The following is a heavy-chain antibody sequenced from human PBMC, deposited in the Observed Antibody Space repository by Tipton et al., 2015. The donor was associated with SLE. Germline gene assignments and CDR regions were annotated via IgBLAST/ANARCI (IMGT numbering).Heavy chain of an antibody. V-gene: IGHV4-59*12. CDR3: TRDPAARRGMDR. J-gene: IGHJ6*02. CDR2: IYYSGST. CDR1: GGSISSYY. Sequence: TLSLTCTVSGGSISSYYWSWIRQPPGKGLEWIGYIYYSGSTNYNPSLKSRVTISVDTSKNQFSLKLSSVTAADTAVYYCTRDPAARRGMDRWGQGTTVTVSS. D-gene: IGHD6-6*01.